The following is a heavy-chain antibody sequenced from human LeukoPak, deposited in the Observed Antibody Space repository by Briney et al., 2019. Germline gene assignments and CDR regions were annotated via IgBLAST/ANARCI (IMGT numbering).Heavy chain of an antibody. D-gene: IGHD3-9*01. V-gene: IGHV3-23*01. CDR3: ASQNDTLTGYHPSWDY. Sequence: PGGSLRLSCAASGFTFSSYAMSWVRQAPGKGLEWVSAISGSGGSTYYADSVKGRFTISRDNSKNTLYLQMNSLRAEDTAVYYCASQNDTLTGYHPSWDYWGQGTLVTVS. J-gene: IGHJ4*02. CDR2: ISGSGGST. CDR1: GFTFSSYA.